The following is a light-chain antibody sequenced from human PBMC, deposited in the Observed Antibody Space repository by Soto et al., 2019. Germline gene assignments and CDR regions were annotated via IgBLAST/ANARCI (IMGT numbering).Light chain of an antibody. Sequence: DIQMTQSPSTLSASVGDRVTITCRASQSISSWLAWYQQKPGKAPKLLIYDASSLESGVPSSFSGSGSGTEFTLTISSLQPDDFATYYCQPYNSFPWTFGQGTKVEIK. V-gene: IGKV1-5*01. CDR2: DAS. J-gene: IGKJ1*01. CDR1: QSISSW. CDR3: QPYNSFPWT.